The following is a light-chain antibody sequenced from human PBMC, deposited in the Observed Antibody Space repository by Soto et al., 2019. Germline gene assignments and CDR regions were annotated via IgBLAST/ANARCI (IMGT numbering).Light chain of an antibody. CDR1: SSDVGGFHY. CDR3: SSYTDTNTLV. CDR2: EVN. J-gene: IGLJ3*02. Sequence: QSALTQPASVSGSPGQSITISCTGTSSDVGGFHYVSWYQQYPGKAPQLIIYEVNIRPSGVSNRFSGSKSGNTASLTISGLKAEDEADYYCSSYTDTNTLVFGGGTKLTVL. V-gene: IGLV2-14*01.